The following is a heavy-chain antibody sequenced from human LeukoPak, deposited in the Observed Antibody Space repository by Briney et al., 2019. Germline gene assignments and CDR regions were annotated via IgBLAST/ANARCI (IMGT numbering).Heavy chain of an antibody. CDR2: ISGDGGST. V-gene: IGHV3-43*02. CDR3: AKDMTYCSGGSCYSEVDY. CDR1: GFTFDDYA. D-gene: IGHD2-15*01. J-gene: IGHJ4*02. Sequence: PGGSLRLSCAASGFTFDDYAMHWVRHAPGKGLEWVSLISGDGGSTYYADSVKGRFTISRDNSKNSLYLQMNSLRTEDTALYYCAKDMTYCSGGSCYSEVDYWGQGTLVTVSS.